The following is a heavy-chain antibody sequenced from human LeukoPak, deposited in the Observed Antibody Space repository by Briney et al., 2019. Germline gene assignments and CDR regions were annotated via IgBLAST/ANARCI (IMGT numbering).Heavy chain of an antibody. D-gene: IGHD3-3*01. CDR3: ARPKEFGVVTPLTE. J-gene: IGHJ4*02. CDR1: GGSFSGYY. CDR2: INHSGST. V-gene: IGHV4-34*01. Sequence: SETLSLTCAVYGGSFSGYYWSWIRQPPGKGLEWIGEINHSGSTNYNPSLKSRVTISVDTSKNQFSLRLTSVTAADTAVYYCARPKEFGVVTPLTEWGQGTLVTVSS.